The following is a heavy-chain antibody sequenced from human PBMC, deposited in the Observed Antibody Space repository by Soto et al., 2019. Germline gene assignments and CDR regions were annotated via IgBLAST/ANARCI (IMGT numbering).Heavy chain of an antibody. V-gene: IGHV3-23*01. D-gene: IGHD4-17*01. J-gene: IGHJ4*02. CDR2: ISGSGGST. CDR3: AKAVGYGGNSDYFDY. Sequence: GGSLRLSCAASGFTFSSYAMSWGRQAPGKGLEWVSAISGSGGSTYYADSVKGRFTISRDNSKNTLYLQMNSLRAEDTAVYYCAKAVGYGGNSDYFDYWGQGTLVTVSS. CDR1: GFTFSSYA.